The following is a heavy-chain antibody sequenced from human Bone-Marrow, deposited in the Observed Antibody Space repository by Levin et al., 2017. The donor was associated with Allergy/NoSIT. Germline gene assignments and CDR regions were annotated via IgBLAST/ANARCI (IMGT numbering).Heavy chain of an antibody. J-gene: IGHJ4*02. V-gene: IGHV3-30*18. CDR1: GFTFRRFA. CDR2: ISYDGGLI. CDR3: AKGSGVFDY. Sequence: GGSLRLSCAVSGFTFRRFAMHWVRQAPGKGLEWVAVISYDGGLIHYADSVKGRFTISRDNSRNTLFLQMNSLGAEDTAVYYCAKGSGVFDYWGQGTLVTVSS.